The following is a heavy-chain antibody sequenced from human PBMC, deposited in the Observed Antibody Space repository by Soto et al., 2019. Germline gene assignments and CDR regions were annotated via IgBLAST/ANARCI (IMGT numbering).Heavy chain of an antibody. V-gene: IGHV3-21*01. CDR1: GFTFSSYS. CDR3: SRDSVPGGYSDI. CDR2: ISSSSSYI. D-gene: IGHD2-2*01. J-gene: IGHJ3*02. Sequence: GGSLRLSCAASGFTFSSYSMNWVRQAPGKGLEWVSSISSSSSYIYYAGSVKGRFTISRDNAKHSLYLQMNSLRAEDKAVYYWSRDSVPGGYSDIWGQGTMVTVSS.